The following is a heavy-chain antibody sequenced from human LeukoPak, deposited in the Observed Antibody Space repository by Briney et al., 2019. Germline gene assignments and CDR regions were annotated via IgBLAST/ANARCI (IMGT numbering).Heavy chain of an antibody. J-gene: IGHJ6*02. V-gene: IGHV4-61*01. CDR2: IYYSGST. Sequence: SETLSLTCTVSGGSVSSGSYYWSWIRQPPGKGLEWIGYIYYSGSTNYNPSLKSRVTISVDTSKNQFSLKLSSVTAADTAVYYCARGRVRGEISYYGMDVWGQGTTVTVSS. CDR1: GGSVSSGSYY. D-gene: IGHD3-10*01. CDR3: ARGRVRGEISYYGMDV.